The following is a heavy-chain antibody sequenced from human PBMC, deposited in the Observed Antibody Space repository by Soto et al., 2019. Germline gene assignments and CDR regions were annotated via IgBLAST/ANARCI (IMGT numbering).Heavy chain of an antibody. V-gene: IGHV3-23*01. Sequence: SLRLSCAASGFTFSTYAMSWVRQPPGKGLEWVSIVSDGGSDAFYADSVKGRFAISRDNSKNTLYLQMNSLTAEDTAVYYCAKQFVNGDVDYWGQGTPVTVSS. CDR1: GFTFSTYA. CDR3: AKQFVNGDVDY. CDR2: VSDGGSDA. J-gene: IGHJ4*02. D-gene: IGHD3-10*01.